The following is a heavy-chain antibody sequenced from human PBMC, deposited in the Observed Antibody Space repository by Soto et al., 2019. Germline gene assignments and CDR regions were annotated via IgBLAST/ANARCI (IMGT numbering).Heavy chain of an antibody. Sequence: GGSLRLSCAASGFTFSSYAMSWVRQAPGKGLEWVSAISGSGGSTYYADSVKGRFTISRDNSKNTLYLQMNSLRAEDTAVYYCAKVSGDFWSGYYLDFDYWGQGTLVTVSS. V-gene: IGHV3-23*01. J-gene: IGHJ4*02. CDR2: ISGSGGST. D-gene: IGHD3-3*01. CDR1: GFTFSSYA. CDR3: AKVSGDFWSGYYLDFDY.